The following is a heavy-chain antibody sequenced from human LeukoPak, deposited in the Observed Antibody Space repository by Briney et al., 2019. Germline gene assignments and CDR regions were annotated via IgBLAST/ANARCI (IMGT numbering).Heavy chain of an antibody. J-gene: IGHJ5*02. V-gene: IGHV1-46*01. CDR2: INPSGGST. Sequence: GSSVKVSCKASGGTFSSYAISWVRQAPGQGLEWMGIINPSGGSTSYAQKFQGRVTMTRDTSTSTVYMELSSLRSEDTAVYYCARDGVLLWFGESPPSGWFDPWGQGTLVTVSS. CDR3: ARDGVLLWFGESPPSGWFDP. D-gene: IGHD3-10*01. CDR1: GGTFSSYA.